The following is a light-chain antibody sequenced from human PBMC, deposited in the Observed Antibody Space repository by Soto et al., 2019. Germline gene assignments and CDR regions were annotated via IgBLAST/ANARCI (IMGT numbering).Light chain of an antibody. V-gene: IGLV4-69*01. J-gene: IGLJ2*01. Sequence: QLVLTQSPSASASLGASVKLTCTLSSGHSSYAIAWHQQQPEKGPRYLMKLNSDGSHSKGDGIPDRFSGSSSGAERYLTISSLQSEDEADYYGQTWGTGIRPVVFGGGTKLTVL. CDR1: SGHSSYA. CDR3: QTWGTGIRPVV. CDR2: LNSDGSH.